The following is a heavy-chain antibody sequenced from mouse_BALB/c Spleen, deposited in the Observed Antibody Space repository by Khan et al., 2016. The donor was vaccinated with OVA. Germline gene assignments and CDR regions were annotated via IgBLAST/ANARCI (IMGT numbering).Heavy chain of an antibody. CDR3: GRDGNYFDH. CDR1: GYSITSGYS. D-gene: IGHD1-1*01. CDR2: IYYSGST. J-gene: IGHJ2*01. V-gene: IGHV3-1*02. Sequence: QLKESGPDLVKPSQSLSLTCTVTGYSITSGYSWHWIRQFPGNKLEWMGYIYYSGSTNYNPALKSRISISRDTSKNQFFLQLNSVTTEDTATYYCGRDGNYFDHWGQGTILTVSS.